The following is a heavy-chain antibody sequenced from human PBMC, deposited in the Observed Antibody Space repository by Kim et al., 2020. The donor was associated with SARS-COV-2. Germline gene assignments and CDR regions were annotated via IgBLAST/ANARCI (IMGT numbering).Heavy chain of an antibody. CDR3: ARTYYGFDY. Sequence: SETLSLTWAVYDGSFSDYFWSWIRQPPGEGLEWIAEIHHSGNTNYNPSLKSRVTISVDTSKKQISLKVFSVTAADTAVYYCARTYYGFDYWGQGTLVTVS. CDR1: DGSFSDYF. CDR2: IHHSGNT. V-gene: IGHV4-34*01. J-gene: IGHJ4*02. D-gene: IGHD3-22*01.